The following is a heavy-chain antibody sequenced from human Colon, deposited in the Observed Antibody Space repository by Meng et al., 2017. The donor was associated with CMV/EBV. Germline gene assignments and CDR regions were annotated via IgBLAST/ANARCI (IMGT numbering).Heavy chain of an antibody. CDR3: ARQDFVIVKASFNWFDP. J-gene: IGHJ5*02. CDR2: VYYRGNT. CDR1: GDSITRATGYY. Sequence: PETLSLTCTVSGDSITRATGYYWGWIRQTPGRGLEWIGTVYYRGNTYYNPSLKSRVTMSVDPSKNQFSLTLTSVTAADTAVYYCARQDFVIVKASFNWFDPWGRGTLVTVSS. D-gene: IGHD2-21*01. V-gene: IGHV4-39*01.